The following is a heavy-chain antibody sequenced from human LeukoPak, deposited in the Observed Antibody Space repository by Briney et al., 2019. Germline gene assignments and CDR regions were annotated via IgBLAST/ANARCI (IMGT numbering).Heavy chain of an antibody. Sequence: GRSLRLSCAASGFTLSSYGMHWVRQAPGKGLEWVAVIWYDGSNKYYADSVKGRFTISRDNSKNTLYLQMNSLRAEDTAVYYCAREDGSGSYHFDYWGQGTLVTVSS. CDR1: GFTLSSYG. CDR2: IWYDGSNK. V-gene: IGHV3-33*01. D-gene: IGHD3-10*01. CDR3: AREDGSGSYHFDY. J-gene: IGHJ4*02.